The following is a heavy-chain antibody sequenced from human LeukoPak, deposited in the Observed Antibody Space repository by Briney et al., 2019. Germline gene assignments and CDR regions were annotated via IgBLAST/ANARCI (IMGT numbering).Heavy chain of an antibody. V-gene: IGHV4-4*09. CDR1: GGSISSYY. J-gene: IGHJ4*02. D-gene: IGHD1-20*01. CDR2: IYTSGST. Sequence: SDTLSLTCTVSGGSISSYYWSWIRQPPGKGLEWIGYIYTSGSTNYNPSLKSRVTISVDTSKNQFSLKLGSVTAADTAVYYCARIADNWNPVDYWGQGTLVTVSS. CDR3: ARIADNWNPVDY.